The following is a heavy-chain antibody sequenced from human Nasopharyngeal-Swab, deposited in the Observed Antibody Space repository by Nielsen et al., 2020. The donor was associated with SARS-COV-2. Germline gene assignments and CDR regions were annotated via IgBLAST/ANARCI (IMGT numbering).Heavy chain of an antibody. Sequence: SETLSLTCVVSGASISSRNNYWGWIRQSPGKGLEWIGTIFSSGSTYNPSLKSRVTMSVDTSKNQFSLKLTSVTAADTAVYYCASAVTGPLYWGQGTLVTVSS. CDR3: ASAVTGPLY. D-gene: IGHD4-11*01. J-gene: IGHJ1*01. V-gene: IGHV4-39*07. CDR1: GASISSRNNY. CDR2: IFSSGST.